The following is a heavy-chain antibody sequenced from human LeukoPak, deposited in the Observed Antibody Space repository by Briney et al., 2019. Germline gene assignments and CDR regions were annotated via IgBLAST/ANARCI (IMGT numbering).Heavy chain of an antibody. Sequence: SETLSLTCSVSSYSISSGFYWGWIRPPPGKGLEWIGSIFHSGSTYYNPSVKSRVTISVDTSKNQFSLKLSSVTAADTAVYYCARGTPPSILGFGDGYFDYWGQGTLVTVSS. D-gene: IGHD3-10*01. V-gene: IGHV4-38-2*02. CDR2: IFHSGST. CDR3: ARGTPPSILGFGDGYFDY. CDR1: SYSISSGFY. J-gene: IGHJ4*02.